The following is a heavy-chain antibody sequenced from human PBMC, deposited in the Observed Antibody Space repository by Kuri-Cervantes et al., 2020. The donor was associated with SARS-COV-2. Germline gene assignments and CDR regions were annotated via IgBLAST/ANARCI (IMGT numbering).Heavy chain of an antibody. Sequence: GGSLRLSCAASGFTFSSYAMSWVRQAPGKGLEWVSAISGSGGSTYYADSVKGRFTISRDNSKNTLYLQMNSLRAEDTAVYYCARSSGVHTYYYYYGMDVWGQGTTVTVSS. CDR1: GFTFSSYA. D-gene: IGHD6-19*01. CDR2: ISGSGGST. V-gene: IGHV3-23*01. J-gene: IGHJ6*02. CDR3: ARSSGVHTYYYYYGMDV.